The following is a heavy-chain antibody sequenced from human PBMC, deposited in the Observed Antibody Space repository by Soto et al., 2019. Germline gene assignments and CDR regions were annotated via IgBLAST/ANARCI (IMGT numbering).Heavy chain of an antibody. Sequence: QVQLVQSGAEVKNPGASVKVSCKTSGYTFTKYGVGWVRQAPGQGLEWMGWISGSSGNANYAEKVQGRITLTKDTSTSTAYIELRSLRSDDTAVYYCAREMAGLGGEYEYWGQGTLVTVSS. J-gene: IGHJ4*02. CDR2: ISGSSGNA. CDR3: AREMAGLGGEYEY. V-gene: IGHV1-18*01. CDR1: GYTFTKYG. D-gene: IGHD3-16*01.